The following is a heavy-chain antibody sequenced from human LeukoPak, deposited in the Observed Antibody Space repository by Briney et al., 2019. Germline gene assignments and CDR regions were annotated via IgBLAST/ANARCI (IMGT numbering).Heavy chain of an antibody. Sequence: ASVKVSCKASGYTFTSYGISWVRQAPGQGLEWMGWISAYNGNTNYAQKLQGRVTMTTDTSTSTAYMELRSLRSDDTAVYYCARGGLYYDFWSGYPLFDYWAREPWSPSPQ. CDR1: GYTFTSYG. J-gene: IGHJ4*02. CDR3: ARGGLYYDFWSGYPLFDY. CDR2: ISAYNGNT. D-gene: IGHD3-3*01. V-gene: IGHV1-18*01.